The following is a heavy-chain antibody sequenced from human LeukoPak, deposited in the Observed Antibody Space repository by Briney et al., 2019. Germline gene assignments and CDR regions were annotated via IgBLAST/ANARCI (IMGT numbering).Heavy chain of an antibody. V-gene: IGHV3-53*01. Sequence: GGSLRLSCAASGFTVSSNYMSWVRQAPGKGLEWVSVIYSGGSTYYADSVKGRFTISRDNSKNTLYLQMNSLRAEDTAVYYCASDYYDSSGYYNWFDPWGQGTLVTVSS. CDR2: IYSGGST. CDR3: ASDYYDSSGYYNWFDP. J-gene: IGHJ5*02. CDR1: GFTVSSNY. D-gene: IGHD3-22*01.